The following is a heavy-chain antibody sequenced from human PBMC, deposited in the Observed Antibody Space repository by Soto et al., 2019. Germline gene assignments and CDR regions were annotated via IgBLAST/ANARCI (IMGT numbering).Heavy chain of an antibody. V-gene: IGHV1-69*13. CDR3: ARVVYQQQLVSCWFDP. CDR1: GGTFSSYA. CDR2: IIPIFGTA. D-gene: IGHD6-13*01. Sequence: SVKVSCKASGGTFSSYAISWVRQAPGQGLEWMGGIIPIFGTANYAQKFQGRVTITADESTSTAYMELSSLRSEDTAVYYCARVVYQQQLVSCWFDPWGQGTLVTVS. J-gene: IGHJ5*02.